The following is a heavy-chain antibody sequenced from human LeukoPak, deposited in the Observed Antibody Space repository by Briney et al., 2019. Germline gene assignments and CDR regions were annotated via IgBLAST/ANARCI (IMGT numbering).Heavy chain of an antibody. Sequence: GGSLRLSCAASGVTVSSNHMSWVREAPGKGLEWVSVISSGGNTYYADSVKGRFTISRDNSKNTLYLHMNSLRAEDTAVYYCAREGPYYFDYWGQGTLVTVSS. J-gene: IGHJ4*02. CDR1: GVTVSSNH. CDR3: AREGPYYFDY. V-gene: IGHV3-53*01. CDR2: ISSGGNT.